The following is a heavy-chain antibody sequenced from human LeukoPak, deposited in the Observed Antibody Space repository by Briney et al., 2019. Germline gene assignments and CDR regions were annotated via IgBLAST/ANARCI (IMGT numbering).Heavy chain of an antibody. CDR3: ARDMLITFGGNNWFDP. CDR2: IYTSGST. Sequence: SETLSLTCTVSGGSISSYYWSWIRQPAGKGLEWIGRIYTSGSTNYNPSLKSRVTMSVDTSKNQFSLKLSSVAAADTAVYYCARDMLITFGGNNWFDPWGQGTLVTVSS. D-gene: IGHD3-16*01. V-gene: IGHV4-4*07. J-gene: IGHJ5*02. CDR1: GGSISSYY.